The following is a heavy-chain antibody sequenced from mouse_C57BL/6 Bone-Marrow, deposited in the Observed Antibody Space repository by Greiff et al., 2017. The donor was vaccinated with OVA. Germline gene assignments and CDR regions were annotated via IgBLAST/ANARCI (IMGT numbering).Heavy chain of an antibody. D-gene: IGHD2-3*01. CDR1: GYTFTTYP. CDR3: ARMRDGYYYFDY. Sequence: VKLQESGAELVKPGASVKMSCKASGYTFTTYPIEWMKQNHGKSLEWIGNFHPYNDDTKYNEKFKGKATLTVEKSSSTVYLELSRLTSDDSAVYYCARMRDGYYYFDYWGQGTTLTVSS. J-gene: IGHJ2*01. CDR2: FHPYNDDT. V-gene: IGHV1-47*01.